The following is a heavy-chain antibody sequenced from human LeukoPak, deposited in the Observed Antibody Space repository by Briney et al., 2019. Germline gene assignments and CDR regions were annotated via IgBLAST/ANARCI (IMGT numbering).Heavy chain of an antibody. CDR2: IIPIFGTA. J-gene: IGHJ5*02. Sequence: SVKVSCKASGGTFSSYAISWVRQAPGQGLEWMGGIIPIFGTANYAQKFQGRVTITTDESTSTAHMELSSLGSEETAVYYCARSGAILARGAPYYDFWIHPSNWFDPWGQGTLVTVSS. CDR3: ARSGAILARGAPYYDFWIHPSNWFDP. V-gene: IGHV1-69*05. D-gene: IGHD3-3*01. CDR1: GGTFSSYA.